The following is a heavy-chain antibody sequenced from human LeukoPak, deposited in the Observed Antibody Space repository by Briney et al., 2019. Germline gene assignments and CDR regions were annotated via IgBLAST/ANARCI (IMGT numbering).Heavy chain of an antibody. CDR1: GYPFTSYG. V-gene: IGHV1-18*01. CDR3: AREDSNSENF. Sequence: ASVKVSCKASGYPFTSYGLTWVRQTPGQGLQWMGWIAAYNGATNYAQIFQGRISMTTDISTNTGYMELRSLTSDDTAVYYCAREDSNSENFWGQGTLVTVSS. J-gene: IGHJ4*02. D-gene: IGHD2/OR15-2a*01. CDR2: IAAYNGAT.